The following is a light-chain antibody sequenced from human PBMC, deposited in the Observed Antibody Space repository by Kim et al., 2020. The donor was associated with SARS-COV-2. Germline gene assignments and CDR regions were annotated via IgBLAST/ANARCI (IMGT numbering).Light chain of an antibody. CDR3: QQRSNWPLT. J-gene: IGKJ4*01. Sequence: EIVLTQSPATLSLSPGERATLSCRVSQSVSSYLAWYQQKPGQAPRPLIYDASNRATGIPARFSGSGSGTDFTLTISSLEPEDFAVYYCQQRSNWPLTFGGETKVDIK. CDR2: DAS. V-gene: IGKV3-11*01. CDR1: QSVSSY.